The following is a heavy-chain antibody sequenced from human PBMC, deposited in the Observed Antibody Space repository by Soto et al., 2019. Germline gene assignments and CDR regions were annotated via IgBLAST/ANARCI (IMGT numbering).Heavy chain of an antibody. V-gene: IGHV1-3*01. CDR3: AREPIVGAQGAFDI. CDR1: GYTFTSYA. J-gene: IGHJ3*02. D-gene: IGHD1-26*01. CDR2: INAGNGNT. Sequence: ASVKVSCKASGYTFTSYAMHWVRQAPGQRLEWMGWINAGNGNTKYSQKFQGRVTITRDTSASTAYMELSSLRSEDTAVYYCAREPIVGAQGAFDIWGQGTMVTVSS.